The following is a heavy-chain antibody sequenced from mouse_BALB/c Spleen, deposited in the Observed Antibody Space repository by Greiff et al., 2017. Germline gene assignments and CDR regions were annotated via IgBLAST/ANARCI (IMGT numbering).Heavy chain of an antibody. J-gene: IGHJ2*01. CDR3: TRSTNRNWFDY. CDR1: GFTFSNYW. CDR2: IRLKSNNYAT. V-gene: IGHV6-6*02. D-gene: IGHD4-1*01. Sequence: EVKLVESGGGLVQPGGSMKLSCVASGFTFSNYWMNWVRQSPEKGLEWVAEIRLKSNNYATHYAESVKGRFTISRDDSKSSVYLQMNNLRAEDTGIYYCTRSTNRNWFDYWGQGTTLTVSS.